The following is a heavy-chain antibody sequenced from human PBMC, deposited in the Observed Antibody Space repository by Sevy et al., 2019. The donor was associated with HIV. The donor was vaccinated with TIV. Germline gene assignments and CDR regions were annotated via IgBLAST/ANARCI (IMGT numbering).Heavy chain of an antibody. CDR1: GDSVSSNSAA. V-gene: IGHV6-1*01. J-gene: IGHJ4*02. CDR3: VREGTGAFDY. CDR2: TYYRSKWYN. Sequence: KQSQTLSLTCAISGDSVSSNSAAWNRIRQSPSRGLEWLGRTYYRSKWYNEYAVSVKSRMSVNPDTSRNRFSLQLNSVSPEDTAVYYCVREGTGAFDYWGQGTLVTVSS. D-gene: IGHD2-8*02.